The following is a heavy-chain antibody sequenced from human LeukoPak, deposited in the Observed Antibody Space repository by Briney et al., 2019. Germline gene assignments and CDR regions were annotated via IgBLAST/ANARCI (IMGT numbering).Heavy chain of an antibody. J-gene: IGHJ5*02. CDR2: IYTSGST. CDR1: GGSISSYY. V-gene: IGHV4-4*07. CDR3: ARDESVDYYDSSGTTLDWFDP. D-gene: IGHD3-22*01. Sequence: NPSETLPLTCTVSGGSISSYYWSWIRQPAGKGLEWIGRIYTSGSTNYNPSLKSRVTMSVDTSKNQFSLKLSSVTAADTAVYYCARDESVDYYDSSGTTLDWFDPWGQGTLVTVSS.